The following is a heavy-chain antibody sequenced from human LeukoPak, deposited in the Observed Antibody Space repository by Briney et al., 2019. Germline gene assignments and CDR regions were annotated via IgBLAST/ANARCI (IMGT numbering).Heavy chain of an antibody. Sequence: GASVTVSCTASGYPFTSYNVNWVRQATGQGLEWMGWMNTNSGNTGYSQNFQGRVTMTRDTSISTAYMELSSLMSEDTAVYYCARGLPKAVFGVVIEDWGQGTLVTVSS. CDR3: ARGLPKAVFGVVIED. D-gene: IGHD3-3*01. J-gene: IGHJ1*01. V-gene: IGHV1-8*01. CDR1: GYPFTSYN. CDR2: MNTNSGNT.